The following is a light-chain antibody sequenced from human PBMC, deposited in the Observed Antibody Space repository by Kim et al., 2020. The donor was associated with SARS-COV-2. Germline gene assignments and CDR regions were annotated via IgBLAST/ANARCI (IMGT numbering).Light chain of an antibody. Sequence: EIVMTQSPATLSVSPGERATLSCRASQSIRSNLAWYQQTPGQAPRLLIHDASTRATGIPARFSGSGSGTEFTLTISSLQSEDFAVYYCQHYTNRPPWTFGQGTKVDIK. J-gene: IGKJ1*01. CDR3: QHYTNRPPWT. CDR1: QSIRSN. CDR2: DAS. V-gene: IGKV3-15*01.